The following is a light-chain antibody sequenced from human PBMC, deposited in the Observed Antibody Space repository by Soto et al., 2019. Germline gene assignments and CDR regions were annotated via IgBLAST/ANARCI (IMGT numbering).Light chain of an antibody. CDR1: QSLLHSDGTTY. J-gene: IGKJ1*01. CDR2: KIS. V-gene: IGKV2-24*01. CDR3: MQATHFPRT. Sequence: DVVMTQSPLSLPVTLGQPASISCRSSQSLLHSDGTTYLSWLQXRPGQPPRXXIYKISNRLSGVPDRFSGSGAGTDFTMKISRVEAEDVAVYDCMQATHFPRTFGQGTKVDIK.